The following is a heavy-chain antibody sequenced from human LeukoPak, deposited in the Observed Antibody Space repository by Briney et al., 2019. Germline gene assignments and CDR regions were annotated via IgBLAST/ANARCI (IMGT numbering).Heavy chain of an antibody. CDR2: ISYDGSNK. CDR1: GFTFRSYA. V-gene: IGHV3-30-3*01. CDR3: ARDWTVAGFEY. D-gene: IGHD4-23*01. Sequence: GRSLRLSCAASGFTFRSYAMHWVRQAPGKGLEWVAVISYDGSNKYYADSVKGRFTISRDNSKNTLYLQMNSLRAEDTAVYYCARDWTVAGFEYWGQGTLVTASS. J-gene: IGHJ4*02.